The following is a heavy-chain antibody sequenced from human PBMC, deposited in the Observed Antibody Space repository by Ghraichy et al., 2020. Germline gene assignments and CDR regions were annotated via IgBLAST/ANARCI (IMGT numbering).Heavy chain of an antibody. CDR3: ARHTGSWGFGELLSFDY. CDR1: GGSISSSSYY. J-gene: IGHJ4*02. CDR2: IYYSGST. V-gene: IGHV4-39*01. D-gene: IGHD3-10*01. Sequence: SQTLSLTCTVSGGSISSSSYYWGWIRQPPGKGLEWIGSIYYSGSTYYNPSLKSRVTISVDTSKNQFSLKLSSVTAADTAVYYCARHTGSWGFGELLSFDYWGQGTLVTVSS.